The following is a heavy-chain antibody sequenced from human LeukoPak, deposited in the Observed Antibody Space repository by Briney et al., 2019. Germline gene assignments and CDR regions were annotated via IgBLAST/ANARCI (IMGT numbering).Heavy chain of an antibody. J-gene: IGHJ4*02. Sequence: ASVKVSCKASGYTFTSYGISWVRQAPGQGLEWMGWISAYNGNTNYAQKLQGRVTMTTDTSTSTAYMELRSLRSDDTAVYYCARDPILMTMIVALPDYWGQGTLVTVSS. CDR1: GYTFTSYG. CDR3: ARDPILMTMIVALPDY. CDR2: ISAYNGNT. D-gene: IGHD3-22*01. V-gene: IGHV1-18*01.